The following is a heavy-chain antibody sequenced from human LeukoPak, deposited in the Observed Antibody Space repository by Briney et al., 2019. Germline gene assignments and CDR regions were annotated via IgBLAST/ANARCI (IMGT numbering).Heavy chain of an antibody. J-gene: IGHJ4*02. D-gene: IGHD3-9*01. Sequence: SETLSLTCTVSGGPISGYYWSWIRQPPGKGLEWIGEINHSGSTNYNPSLKSRVTISVDTSKNQFSLKLSSVTAADTAVYYCARGLRYFDWLLSHFDYWGQGTLVTVSS. CDR2: INHSGST. V-gene: IGHV4-34*01. CDR1: GGPISGYY. CDR3: ARGLRYFDWLLSHFDY.